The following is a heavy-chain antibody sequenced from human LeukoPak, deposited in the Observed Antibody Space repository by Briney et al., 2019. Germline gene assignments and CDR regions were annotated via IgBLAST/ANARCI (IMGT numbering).Heavy chain of an antibody. CDR2: ISSSSSTI. D-gene: IGHD6-19*01. CDR1: GFTFSDYY. V-gene: IGHV3-11*04. J-gene: IGHJ4*02. Sequence: PGGSLRLSCAASGFTFSDYYMSWIRQAPGKGLEWVSYISSSSSTIYYADSVKGRFTISRDNAKNSLYLQMNSLRAEDTALYYCARVRGIAVAGEIDYWGQGTLVSVSS. CDR3: ARVRGIAVAGEIDY.